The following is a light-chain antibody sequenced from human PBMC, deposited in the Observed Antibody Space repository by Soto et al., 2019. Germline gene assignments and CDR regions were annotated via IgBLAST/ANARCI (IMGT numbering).Light chain of an antibody. J-gene: IGLJ2*01. CDR3: AAWDDSLNGPEVV. V-gene: IGLV1-44*01. CDR2: SNN. Sequence: QSVLTQPPSASGTPGQRVTISCSGSSSNIGSNTVNWYQQLPGTAPKLLIYSNNQRPSGVPDRFSCSKSGTSASRAISGLQSEDEADYYCAAWDDSLNGPEVVFGGGTKLTVL. CDR1: SSNIGSNT.